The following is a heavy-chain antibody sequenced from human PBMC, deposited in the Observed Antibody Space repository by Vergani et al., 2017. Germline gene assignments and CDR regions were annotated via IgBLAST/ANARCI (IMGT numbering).Heavy chain of an antibody. Sequence: QVQLQESGPRLVKPSETLSLTCTVSNYSISRGYFWGWIRRPPGKGLEWIGYIYSTGSTHHNPSLRRRINMSVDTSKNQFSLKLNSVTAADTAMYYCARMGGYDEGDAFRIGYFDSWGPGILVTVSS. CDR2: IYSTGST. V-gene: IGHV4-28*01. CDR3: ARMGGYDEGDAFRIGYFDS. CDR1: NYSISRGYF. J-gene: IGHJ4*02. D-gene: IGHD3-22*01.